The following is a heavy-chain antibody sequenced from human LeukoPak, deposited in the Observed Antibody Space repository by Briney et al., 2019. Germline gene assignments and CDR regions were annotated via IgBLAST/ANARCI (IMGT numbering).Heavy chain of an antibody. CDR2: IYYSGAT. CDR3: AREYSSSSGRRAFDF. V-gene: IGHV4-39*01. J-gene: IGHJ3*01. Sequence: SETLSLTCSVSGGSISNSRYYWGWLRQPPGKGLEWIGSIYYSGATNSNPSLKSRLTISVDTSKNQFSLKLGSVTAADTAVYYCAREYSSSSGRRAFDFWGQGTMVTVSS. CDR1: GGSISNSRYY. D-gene: IGHD6-6*01.